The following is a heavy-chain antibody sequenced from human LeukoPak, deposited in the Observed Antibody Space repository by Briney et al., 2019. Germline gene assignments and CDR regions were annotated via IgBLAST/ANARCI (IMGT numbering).Heavy chain of an antibody. CDR2: ISDSGGYT. CDR3: AKLGNFASGSYSD. D-gene: IGHD3-10*01. CDR1: GFTFSSFA. V-gene: IGHV3-23*01. Sequence: PGGSLRLSCAASGFTFSSFAMSWVRQAPGKGLEWVSGISDSGGYTYYADSVKGRFTISRDNSKNTLYLRMNSLRAEDTAVYYCAKLGNFASGSYSDWGQGTLVTVSS. J-gene: IGHJ4*02.